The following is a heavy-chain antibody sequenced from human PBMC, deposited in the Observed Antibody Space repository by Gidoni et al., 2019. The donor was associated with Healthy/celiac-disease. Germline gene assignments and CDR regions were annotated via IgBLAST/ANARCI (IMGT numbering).Heavy chain of an antibody. V-gene: IGHV1-69*01. Sequence: QVQLVQSGAEVKKPGSSVTVSCKASGRTFSSYAISWVRQSPGQGLEWMGGSIPICGTANYAQKFQGRVKMTADESTSTAYMELSSLRSEDTAVYYCARIPGIWGYFDYWGQGTLVTVSS. CDR3: ARIPGIWGYFDY. CDR2: SIPICGTA. CDR1: GRTFSSYA. D-gene: IGHD3-16*01. J-gene: IGHJ4*02.